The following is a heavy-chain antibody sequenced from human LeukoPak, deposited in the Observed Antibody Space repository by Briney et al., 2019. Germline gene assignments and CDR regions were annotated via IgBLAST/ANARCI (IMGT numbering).Heavy chain of an antibody. CDR1: GFTFSSYS. CDR2: ISTSSTYI. Sequence: GGSLRLSCAASGFTFSSYSMSWVRQAPGEGLEWVSSISTSSTYIYYADSVKGRFTISRDNAKNSLYLQMNSLRAEDTAVYYCARVGCSSTNCYTTGILDYWGQGTLVTVSS. V-gene: IGHV3-21*01. D-gene: IGHD2-2*02. CDR3: ARVGCSSTNCYTTGILDY. J-gene: IGHJ4*02.